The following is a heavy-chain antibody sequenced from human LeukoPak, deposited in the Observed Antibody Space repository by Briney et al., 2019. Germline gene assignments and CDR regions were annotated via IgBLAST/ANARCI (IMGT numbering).Heavy chain of an antibody. V-gene: IGHV4-31*02. CDR3: ARHRRQYTREYHFDS. Sequence: NPSQTLALTCTVSGGSISGYYWGWMRQRPGRGLQGIGFISETGSTDYNPPLERRITMSLDNSRNQVSLRVRYATAADTAIYYCARHRRQYTREYHFDSWGQGILVSVSS. J-gene: IGHJ4*02. D-gene: IGHD6-6*01. CDR1: GGSISGYY. CDR2: ISETGST.